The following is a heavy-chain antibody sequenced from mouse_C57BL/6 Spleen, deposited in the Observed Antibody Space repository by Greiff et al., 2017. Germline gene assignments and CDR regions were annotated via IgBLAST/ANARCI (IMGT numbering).Heavy chain of an antibody. CDR2: IDPETGGT. Sequence: VKLMESGAELVRPGASVTLSCKASGYTFTDYEMHWVKQTPVHGLEWIGAIDPETGGTAYNQKFKGKAILTADKSSSTAYMELRSLTSEDSAVYYCIRSCYDGYSYYYAMDYWGQGTSVTVSS. CDR3: IRSCYDGYSYYYAMDY. J-gene: IGHJ4*01. CDR1: GYTFTDYE. D-gene: IGHD2-3*01. V-gene: IGHV1-15*01.